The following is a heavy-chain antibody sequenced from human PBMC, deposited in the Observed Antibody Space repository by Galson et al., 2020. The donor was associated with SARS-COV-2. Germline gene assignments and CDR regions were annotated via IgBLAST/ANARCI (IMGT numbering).Heavy chain of an antibody. V-gene: IGHV3-30*03. D-gene: IGHD2-15*01. J-gene: IGHJ6*02. CDR3: AGNSGGSSDYYYGMDV. CDR2: ISYDGSNK. CDR1: GFTFSSYG. Sequence: GESLKISCAASGFTFSSYGMHWVRQAPGKGLEWVAVISYDGSNKYYAASVKGRFTISRDNSKNTLYLQMNSLRAKDTAVYYCAGNSGGSSDYYYGMDVWGQGTTVTVSS.